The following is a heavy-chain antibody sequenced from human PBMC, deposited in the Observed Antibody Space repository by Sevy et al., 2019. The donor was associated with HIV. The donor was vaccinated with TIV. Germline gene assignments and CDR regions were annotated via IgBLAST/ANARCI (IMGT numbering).Heavy chain of an antibody. J-gene: IGHJ4*02. CDR1: GFTFSSYG. CDR3: AKDLGGGQWLVMYFDY. V-gene: IGHV3-30*18. D-gene: IGHD6-19*01. CDR2: ISYDGSNK. Sequence: GGSLRLSCAASGFTFSSYGMHCVRQAPGKGLEWVAVISYDGSNKYYADSVKGRFTISRDNSKNTLYLQMNSLRAEDTPVYYCAKDLGGGQWLVMYFDYWGQGTLVTVSS.